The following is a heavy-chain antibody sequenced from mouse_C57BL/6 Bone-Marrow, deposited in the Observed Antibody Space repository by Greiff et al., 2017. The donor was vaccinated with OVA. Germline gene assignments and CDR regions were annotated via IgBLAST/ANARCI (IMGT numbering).Heavy chain of an antibody. Sequence: QVQLQQSGAGLVKPGASVKMSCKASGFTFTSYWITWVQQRPGQGLEWIGDIYPGSGSTNYNEKFKSKAKLTVDTSSITAYMQLSSLTSEDSAVCYCSTGAGDDWGKGTTLTVSS. V-gene: IGHV1-55*01. D-gene: IGHD4-1*01. CDR2: IYPGSGST. CDR1: GFTFTSYW. J-gene: IGHJ2*01. CDR3: STGAGDD.